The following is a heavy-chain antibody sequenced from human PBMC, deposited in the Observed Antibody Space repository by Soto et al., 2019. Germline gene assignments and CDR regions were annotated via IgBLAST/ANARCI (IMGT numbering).Heavy chain of an antibody. CDR2: MYYSGGT. D-gene: IGHD3-3*01. J-gene: IGHJ1*01. Sequence: SETLSLTCSVSGGSISISSYYWGWVRQPPGKGLEWIASMYYSGGTYYNPSLKSRATISVDKSKNQFSLKLTSATAADTAVYYCARLDRFLEYFNHWAQGTLVTVSS. CDR3: ARLDRFLEYFNH. V-gene: IGHV4-39*01. CDR1: GGSISISSYY.